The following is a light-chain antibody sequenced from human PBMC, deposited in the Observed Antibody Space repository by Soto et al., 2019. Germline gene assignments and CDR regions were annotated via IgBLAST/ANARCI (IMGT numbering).Light chain of an antibody. V-gene: IGKV3-20*01. CDR1: QSVSSTY. CDR3: QQYGRSPRS. J-gene: IGKJ1*01. Sequence: EIVLTQSPGTLSLSPGERATLSCRASQSVSSTYLAWYQHKLGQAPRLVIYGASSKASGIPDRFSGSGSGTDFTLTISRLEPEDFAVYYCQQYGRSPRSFGQGTKVEVK. CDR2: GAS.